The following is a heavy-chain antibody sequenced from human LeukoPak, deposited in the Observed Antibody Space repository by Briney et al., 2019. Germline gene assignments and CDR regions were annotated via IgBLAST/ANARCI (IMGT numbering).Heavy chain of an antibody. CDR2: IGVSGATT. D-gene: IGHD6-13*01. V-gene: IGHV3-23*01. J-gene: IGHJ4*02. CDR3: AKDVQRFSSSWYYFDS. Sequence: GGSLRLSCAASGFTFSSYVMSWVRQAPAKGLEWLSGIGVSGATTYYADSVKGRFTISRDNSKNTLYLQMNSLRGEDTAVYYCAKDVQRFSSSWYYFDSWGQGTLVTVSS. CDR1: GFTFSSYV.